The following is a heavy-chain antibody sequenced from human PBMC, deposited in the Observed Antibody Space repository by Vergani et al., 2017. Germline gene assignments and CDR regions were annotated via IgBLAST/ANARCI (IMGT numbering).Heavy chain of an antibody. CDR1: GGTFSSYA. V-gene: IGHV1-69*01. D-gene: IGHD2-15*01. J-gene: IGHJ3*02. Sequence: QVQLVQSGAEVKKPGSSVKVSCKASGGTFSSYAISWVRQAPGQGLEWMGGIIPIFGTADYAQKFKGRVTITGDESTSTAYMELSSLRSEDTAVYYCARSRREVVRRAFDIWGQGTMVTVSS. CDR3: ARSRREVVRRAFDI. CDR2: IIPIFGTA.